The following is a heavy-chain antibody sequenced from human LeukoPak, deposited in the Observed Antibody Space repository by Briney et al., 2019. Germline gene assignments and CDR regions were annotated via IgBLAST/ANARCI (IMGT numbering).Heavy chain of an antibody. Sequence: SETLSLTCTVSGGSISSGGYYWSWIRQHPGRGLEWIGYIYYSGSTYYNPSLKSRDTISVDTSKNQFSLKVSSVTAADTAVYYCARRSGNYRGPNWFDPWGQGTLVTVSS. CDR2: IYYSGST. D-gene: IGHD1-26*01. CDR1: GGSISSGGYY. CDR3: ARRSGNYRGPNWFDP. J-gene: IGHJ5*02. V-gene: IGHV4-31*03.